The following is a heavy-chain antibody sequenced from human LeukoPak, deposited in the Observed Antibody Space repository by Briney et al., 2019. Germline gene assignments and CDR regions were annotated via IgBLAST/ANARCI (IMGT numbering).Heavy chain of an antibody. J-gene: IGHJ5*02. D-gene: IGHD3-16*01. Sequence: GGSLRLSCAASGFIVGSDFMSWVRQAPGKGLEWVSLISSDGATYYADSVKGRFTISRDSFKNTLSLQMNSLRAEDTAVYYCATSWGASWGPGTLVTVSS. V-gene: IGHV3-53*01. CDR1: GFIVGSDF. CDR2: ISSDGAT. CDR3: ATSWGAS.